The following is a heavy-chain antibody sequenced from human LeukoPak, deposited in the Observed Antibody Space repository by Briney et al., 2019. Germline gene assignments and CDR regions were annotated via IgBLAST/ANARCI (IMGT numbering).Heavy chain of an antibody. CDR1: GGSISSGGYY. Sequence: SETLSLTCTVSGGSISSGGYYWSWIRQHPGKGLGWIGYIYNSGSTSYNPSLRSRVTISVDTSKNQFSLKLSSVTAADTAVYYCVRDRELQYWGQGTLVTVSS. CDR3: VRDRELQY. J-gene: IGHJ4*02. CDR2: IYNSGST. D-gene: IGHD3-10*01. V-gene: IGHV4-61*08.